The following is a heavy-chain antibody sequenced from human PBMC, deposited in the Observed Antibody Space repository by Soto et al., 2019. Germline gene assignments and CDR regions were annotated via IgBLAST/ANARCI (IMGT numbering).Heavy chain of an antibody. D-gene: IGHD1-26*01. CDR1: GYTLTELS. CDR3: ASSGSYYAWAFDI. V-gene: IGHV1-24*01. CDR2: FDPEDGET. Sequence: EASVKVSCKVCGYTLTELSMHWVRQAPGKGLEWMGGFDPEDGETIYAQKFQGRVTMTEDTSTDTAYMELSSLRSEDTAVYYCASSGSYYAWAFDIWGQGTMVTVSS. J-gene: IGHJ3*02.